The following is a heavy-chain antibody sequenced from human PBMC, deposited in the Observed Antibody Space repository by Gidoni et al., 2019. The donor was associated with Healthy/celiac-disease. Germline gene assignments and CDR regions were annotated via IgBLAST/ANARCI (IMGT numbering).Heavy chain of an antibody. V-gene: IGHV4-34*01. CDR2: INHSGST. CDR3: AGHRSVADRAEYFQH. D-gene: IGHD6-19*01. J-gene: IGHJ1*01. CDR1: GGSFSGYY. Sequence: QVQLQQWGAGLLKPSETLSLTCAVYGGSFSGYYWSWIRQPPGKGLEWIGEINHSGSTNYNPSLKGRVTISVDTSKNQFSLKLSSVTAADTAVYYCAGHRSVADRAEYFQHWGQGTLVTVSS.